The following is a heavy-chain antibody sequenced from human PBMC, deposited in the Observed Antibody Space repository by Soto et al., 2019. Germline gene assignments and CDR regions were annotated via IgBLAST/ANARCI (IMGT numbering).Heavy chain of an antibody. V-gene: IGHV3-30-3*01. D-gene: IGHD6-13*01. CDR2: ITSDGSKK. CDR1: GFTFSTYA. Sequence: QVQLVESGGGVVQPGTSLIISCVGSGFTFSTYAMHWVRQAPGKGLQWVSVITSDGSKKYSADSVKGRFIISRDNYKNTLYLQMNTLRTEDTAVYYCARTVASAGPVAFDIWGQGAVLTVSS. J-gene: IGHJ3*02. CDR3: ARTVASAGPVAFDI.